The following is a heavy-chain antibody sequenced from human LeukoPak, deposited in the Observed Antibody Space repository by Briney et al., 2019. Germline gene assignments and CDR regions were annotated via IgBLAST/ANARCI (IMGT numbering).Heavy chain of an antibody. V-gene: IGHV5-51*01. J-gene: IGHJ4*02. Sequence: GESLKISCKGSGYSFSNYWIAWVRQMPGKGLEWMGLIYPGDSDTRYSPSFQGQVTFSADKSISTAYLQWSSLKASDTAMYYCATSYGGSHSDYWGQGTLVTVSS. CDR3: ATSYGGSHSDY. CDR1: GYSFSNYW. CDR2: IYPGDSDT. D-gene: IGHD2-15*01.